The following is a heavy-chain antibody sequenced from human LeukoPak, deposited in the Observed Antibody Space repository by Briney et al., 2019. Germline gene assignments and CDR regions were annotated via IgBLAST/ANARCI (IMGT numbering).Heavy chain of an antibody. CDR3: ARGGSSHFAN. V-gene: IGHV3-7*02. D-gene: IGHD3-16*01. CDR1: GFTFTSYW. Sequence: GGSLRLSCAASGFTFTSYWMSWVRQAPGKGLEWVDNIKQDESEKYYMDSVKGRFTISRDNAKNSLYLQMNSLRAEDTAVYYCARGGSSHFANWGQGTLVTVSS. CDR2: IKQDESEK. J-gene: IGHJ4*02.